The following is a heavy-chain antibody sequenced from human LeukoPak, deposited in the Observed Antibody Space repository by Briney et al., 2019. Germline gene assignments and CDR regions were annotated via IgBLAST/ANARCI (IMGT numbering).Heavy chain of an antibody. J-gene: IGHJ4*02. Sequence: ASVKLSCKASGYTFTGYYMHWVRQAPGQGLEWMGWINPTSGGTKYAQKVQGRVTMTRDTSISTAYMELSRLRSDDTAVYYCARSQWLIDASIDYWGQGTLVTVSS. CDR1: GYTFTGYY. CDR2: INPTSGGT. D-gene: IGHD6-19*01. V-gene: IGHV1-2*02. CDR3: ARSQWLIDASIDY.